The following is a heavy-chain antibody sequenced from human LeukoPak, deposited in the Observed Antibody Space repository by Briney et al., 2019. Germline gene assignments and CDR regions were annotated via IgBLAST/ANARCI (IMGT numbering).Heavy chain of an antibody. Sequence: GGSLRLSCAASGFTFSSYSMNWVRQAPGKGLEWVSSISSSSSYIHYADSVKGRFTISRDNAKNSLYLQMNSLRAEDTAVYYCARGRGHIVVVTSDYWGQGTLVTVSS. V-gene: IGHV3-21*01. CDR3: ARGRGHIVVVTSDY. CDR2: ISSSSSYI. D-gene: IGHD2-21*02. CDR1: GFTFSSYS. J-gene: IGHJ4*02.